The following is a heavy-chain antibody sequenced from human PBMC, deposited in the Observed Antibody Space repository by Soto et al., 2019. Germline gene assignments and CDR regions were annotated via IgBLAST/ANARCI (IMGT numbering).Heavy chain of an antibody. V-gene: IGHV4-59*01. CDR3: ARRRVGDFDY. D-gene: IGHD1-26*01. CDR1: GGSISSYY. J-gene: IGHJ4*02. Sequence: ASETLSLTCTVSGGSISSYYWSWIRQPPGKGLEWIGYIYYSGSTNYNPSLKSRVTISVDTSKNQFSLKLSSVTAADTAVYYCARRRVGDFDYWGQGTLVTVSS. CDR2: IYYSGST.